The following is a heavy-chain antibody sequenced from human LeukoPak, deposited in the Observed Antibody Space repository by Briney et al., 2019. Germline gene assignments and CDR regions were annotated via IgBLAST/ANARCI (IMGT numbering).Heavy chain of an antibody. V-gene: IGHV4-59*01. Sequence: SETLSLTCTVSGGSIRTYYWSWIRQSPGKGLEWIGHIHYNGSTKYNPSLKSRVTISVDTSKNQFSLKLSSVTAADTAVYYCARDPTTVTKGLDIWGQGTMVTVSS. CDR1: GGSIRTYY. D-gene: IGHD4-17*01. CDR3: ARDPTTVTKGLDI. J-gene: IGHJ3*02. CDR2: IHYNGST.